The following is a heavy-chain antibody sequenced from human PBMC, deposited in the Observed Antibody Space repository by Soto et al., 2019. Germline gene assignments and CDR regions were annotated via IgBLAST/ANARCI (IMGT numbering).Heavy chain of an antibody. J-gene: IGHJ4*02. Sequence: QVQLQESGPGLVKPSETLSLTCTVSGGSISSYYWSWIRQPPGKGLEWIGYIYYSGSTNYNPSLKSRVTISVDTSKNQFSLKLSSVTAADTAVYYCARGRRDGYNYWGQGTLVTVSS. V-gene: IGHV4-59*01. D-gene: IGHD5-12*01. CDR1: GGSISSYY. CDR3: ARGRRDGYNY. CDR2: IYYSGST.